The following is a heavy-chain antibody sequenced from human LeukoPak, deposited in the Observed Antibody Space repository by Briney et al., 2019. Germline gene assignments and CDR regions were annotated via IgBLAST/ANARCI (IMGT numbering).Heavy chain of an antibody. Sequence: SETLSLTCTVSGGSISSGSYYWSWIRQPAGKGLEWIGRIYTSGSTNYNPSLKSRVTISVDTSKNQFSLKLSSVTAADTAVYYCARDLGIAALPGWFDPWGQGTLVTVSS. CDR3: ARDLGIAALPGWFDP. V-gene: IGHV4-61*02. D-gene: IGHD6-25*01. CDR2: IYTSGST. J-gene: IGHJ5*02. CDR1: GGSISSGSYY.